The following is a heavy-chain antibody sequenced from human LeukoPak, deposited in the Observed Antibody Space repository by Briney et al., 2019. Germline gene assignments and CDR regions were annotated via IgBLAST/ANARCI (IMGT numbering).Heavy chain of an antibody. CDR1: GFTFRHYT. CDR2: LSDDGSNK. D-gene: IGHD1-1*01. Sequence: PGTSLRLSCAASGFTFRHYTMHWVRQAPGKGLEWVAALSDDGSNKFYADSVKGRFTVSRDNSKNTVYLQMNSLRAEDTAVYYCAKDLRYDVDYWGQGTLVTVSS. V-gene: IGHV3-30*04. CDR3: AKDLRYDVDY. J-gene: IGHJ4*02.